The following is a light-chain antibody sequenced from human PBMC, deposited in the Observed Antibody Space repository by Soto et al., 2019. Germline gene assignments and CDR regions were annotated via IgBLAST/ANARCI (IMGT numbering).Light chain of an antibody. Sequence: DIVMTQSPDSLAVSLGERATINCKSSQSVLYSSNNKNYLAWYQQKPGQPPKLLIYWASTRESGVPDRFSGSGAGTDVTLTISSLQAEDVAVYYCHQYYSTLTFGGGTKVEI. V-gene: IGKV4-1*01. CDR2: WAS. J-gene: IGKJ4*01. CDR1: QSVLYSSNNKNY. CDR3: HQYYSTLT.